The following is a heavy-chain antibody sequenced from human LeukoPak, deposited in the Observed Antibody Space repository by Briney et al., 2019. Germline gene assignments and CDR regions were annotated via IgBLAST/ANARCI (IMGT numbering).Heavy chain of an antibody. CDR3: ARHISRGWFDP. Sequence: ASETLSLTCAVYGGSFSGYFWSWIRQPPGKGLEWIGQIHHTGSTNSNPSLKSRVTISLDTSKNQFSLKLSSVTAADTAVYYCARHISRGWFDPWGQGTLVTVSS. J-gene: IGHJ5*02. V-gene: IGHV4-34*01. CDR1: GGSFSGYF. CDR2: IHHTGST. D-gene: IGHD2-21*01.